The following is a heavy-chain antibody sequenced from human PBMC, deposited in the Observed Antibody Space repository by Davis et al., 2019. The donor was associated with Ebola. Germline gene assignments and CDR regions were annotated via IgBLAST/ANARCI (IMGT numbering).Heavy chain of an antibody. V-gene: IGHV3-11*06. CDR3: ARDFFGSGAYGYVDP. CDR2: ISGDFYT. D-gene: IGHD3-10*01. CDR1: GFNFRDYY. Sequence: GGSLRLSCAASGFNFRDYYMSWIRQAPGKGPEWLSFISGDFYTKYADSVKGRFTISRDNVKKSVYLQLNSLTVEDTAVYYCARDFFGSGAYGYVDPWGQGTLVTVSS. J-gene: IGHJ5*02.